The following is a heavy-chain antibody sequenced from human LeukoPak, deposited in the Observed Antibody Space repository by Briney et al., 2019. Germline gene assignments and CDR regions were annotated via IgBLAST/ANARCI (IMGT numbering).Heavy chain of an antibody. D-gene: IGHD6-6*01. V-gene: IGHV3-11*01. Sequence: GGSLRLSCAASGFTFSDYFMSWIRQAPGKGLEWVSYISSNSGSTINYADSVRGRFTISRDNAKNSLYLHMNSLRAEDTAVYSCAKALSPYSSSSGYYMDVWGKGTTVTVSS. CDR1: GFTFSDYF. J-gene: IGHJ6*03. CDR3: AKALSPYSSSSGYYMDV. CDR2: ISSNSGSTI.